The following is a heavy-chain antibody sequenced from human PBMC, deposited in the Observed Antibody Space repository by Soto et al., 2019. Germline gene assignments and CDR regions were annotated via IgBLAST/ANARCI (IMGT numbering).Heavy chain of an antibody. V-gene: IGHV4-30-4*01. CDR3: ARHYNLPDY. J-gene: IGHJ4*02. D-gene: IGHD1-1*01. Sequence: QVQLQESGPGLVKPSQTLSLTCTVSCDSISSGDYYWSWIRQPPGKGLEWIGYIYYTGITKYNPSLKSRLTISVDTSKNQFSLKVTSVTAADTAIYYCARHYNLPDYWGQGTLVTVSS. CDR1: CDSISSGDYY. CDR2: IYYTGIT.